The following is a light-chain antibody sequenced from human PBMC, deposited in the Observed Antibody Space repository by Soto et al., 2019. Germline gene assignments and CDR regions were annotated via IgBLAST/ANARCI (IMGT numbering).Light chain of an antibody. CDR1: QGISNY. CDR2: AAS. Sequence: DIPMTQSPSSLSASVGDRVTITCRASQGISNYLAWYQQKPGKVPKLLIYAASTLQSGVPSRFSGSRSGTDFTLTISSLQPEDVATYYCQKYNSAHTWTFGQATKVEIK. J-gene: IGKJ1*01. V-gene: IGKV1-27*01. CDR3: QKYNSAHTWT.